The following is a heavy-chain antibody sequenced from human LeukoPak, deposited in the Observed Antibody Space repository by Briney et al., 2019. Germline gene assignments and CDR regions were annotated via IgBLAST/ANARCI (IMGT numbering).Heavy chain of an antibody. CDR1: GGSISSYY. J-gene: IGHJ4*02. D-gene: IGHD2-15*01. V-gene: IGHV4-39*07. CDR2: IYYSGST. Sequence: PSETLSLTCTVSGGSISSYYWGCIRQPPGKGLEWIGIIYYSGSTYYNPSLKSRVTISIDTSKNQFSLKLRSVTAADTAVYYCARAPGSRDCSGDICRVRVYYFDYWGQGTLVTVSS. CDR3: ARAPGSRDCSGDICRVRVYYFDY.